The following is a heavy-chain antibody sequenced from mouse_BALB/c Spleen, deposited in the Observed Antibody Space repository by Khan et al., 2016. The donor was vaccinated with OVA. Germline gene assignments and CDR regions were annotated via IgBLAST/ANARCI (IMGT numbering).Heavy chain of an antibody. J-gene: IGHJ3*01. D-gene: IGHD1-1*02. Sequence: QIQLVQSGPELKKPGETVKISCKASGYAFTDYGMNWVKQAPGKALKWMGWINTYTGEPTYADDFRGRFAFSLETSASTASLRINNLKNEDMAKYFCARGLNYYGSWFAYWGQGTLVTVSA. V-gene: IGHV9-1*02. CDR2: INTYTGEP. CDR3: ARGLNYYGSWFAY. CDR1: GYAFTDYG.